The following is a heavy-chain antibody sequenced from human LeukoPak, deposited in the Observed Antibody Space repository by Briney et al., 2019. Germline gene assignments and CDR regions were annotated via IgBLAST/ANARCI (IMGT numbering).Heavy chain of an antibody. CDR2: INHSGST. CDR1: GGSFSGYY. D-gene: IGHD5-18*01. J-gene: IGHJ4*02. V-gene: IGHV4-34*01. CDR3: ARSPRGVSYSHGHYFDY. Sequence: TSETLSLTCAVYGGSFSGYYWSWIRQPPGEGLEWIGEINHSGSTNYNPSLKSRVTISVDTSKNQFSLKLSSVTAADTAVYYCARSPRGVSYSHGHYFDYWGQGTLVTVSS.